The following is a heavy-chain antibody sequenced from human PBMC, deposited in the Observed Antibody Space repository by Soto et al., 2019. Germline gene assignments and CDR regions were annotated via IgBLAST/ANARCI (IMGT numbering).Heavy chain of an antibody. J-gene: IGHJ5*02. CDR1: EFTF. CDR2: INQDGGEN. D-gene: IGHD6-19*01. Sequence: EVQLVESGGGLVQPGGSLRLSCAVSEFTFMTWVRQAPGKGLEWVANINQDGGENHYLESVRGRFTISRDNAKKSLYLEMNSLRAEDTAVYYCAGGSGWTSDTWGQGTLVTVSS. V-gene: IGHV3-7*05. CDR3: AGGSGWTSDT.